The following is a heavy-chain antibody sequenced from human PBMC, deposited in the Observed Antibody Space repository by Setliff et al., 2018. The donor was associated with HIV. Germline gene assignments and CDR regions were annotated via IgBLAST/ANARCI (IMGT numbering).Heavy chain of an antibody. CDR3: ARDHDSSAYTYFDY. CDR2: IIPILGIA. CDR1: GYTFTSYA. J-gene: IGHJ4*02. D-gene: IGHD3-22*01. V-gene: IGHV1-69*10. Sequence: SVKVSCKASGYTFTSYAMHWVRQAPGQRLEWMGGIIPILGIANYAQKFKGRVTITADKSTSTVYMELRSLRSEDTAVYYCARDHDSSAYTYFDYWGQGTLVTVSS.